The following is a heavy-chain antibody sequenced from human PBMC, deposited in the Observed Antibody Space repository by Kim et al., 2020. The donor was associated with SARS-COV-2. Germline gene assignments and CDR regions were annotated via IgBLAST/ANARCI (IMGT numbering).Heavy chain of an antibody. J-gene: IGHJ4*02. Sequence: ASVKVSCKASGYTFTSYAMHWVRQAPGQRLEWMGWINAGNGNTKYSQKFQGRVTITRDTSASTAYMELSSLRSEDTAVYYCARGRRKMATVSTDFDYWGQGTLVTVSS. CDR1: GYTFTSYA. CDR2: INAGNGNT. D-gene: IGHD5-12*01. V-gene: IGHV1-3*01. CDR3: ARGRRKMATVSTDFDY.